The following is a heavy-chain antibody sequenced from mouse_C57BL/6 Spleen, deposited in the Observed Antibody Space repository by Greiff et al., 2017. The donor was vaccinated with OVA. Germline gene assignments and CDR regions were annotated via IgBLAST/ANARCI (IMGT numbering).Heavy chain of an antibody. CDR2: INAYNGCT. J-gene: IGHJ4*01. D-gene: IGHD1-1*01. Sequence: VQLQQSGPELVKPGDSVKISCKASGYSFTGYFRGGVLGSHGKSGGWIARINAYNGCTFYNQKFKGKATLTVDKSSSTAHMELRSLTSEDSAVYYCARGGFITTVVATDYYAMDYWGQGTSVTVSS. CDR3: ARGGFITTVVATDYYAMDY. V-gene: IGHV1-20*01. CDR1: GYSFTGYF.